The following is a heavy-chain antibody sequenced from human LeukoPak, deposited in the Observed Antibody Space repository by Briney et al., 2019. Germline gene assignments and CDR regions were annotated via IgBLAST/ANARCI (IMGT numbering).Heavy chain of an antibody. D-gene: IGHD3/OR15-3a*01. V-gene: IGHV3-23*01. CDR2: ISPSGGTP. CDR1: GFTFSDYN. J-gene: IGHJ5*02. Sequence: GGSLRLSCAASGFTFSDYNMRWIRQAPGKGLEWVSGISPSGGTPYYADSVKGRFTISRDNSKKTVSLQMNSLRVEDTALYYRGRDRDWGAFDPWGQGTPVTVSS. CDR3: GRDRDWGAFDP.